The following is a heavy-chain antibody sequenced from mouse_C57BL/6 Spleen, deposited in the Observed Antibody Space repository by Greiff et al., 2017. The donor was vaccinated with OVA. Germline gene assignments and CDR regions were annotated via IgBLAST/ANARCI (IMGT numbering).Heavy chain of an antibody. CDR1: GYTFTDYY. V-gene: IGHV1-26*01. J-gene: IGHJ4*01. CDR3: ARRSYDYSYAMDY. D-gene: IGHD2-4*01. Sequence: EVQLQQSGPELVKPGASVKISCKASGYTFTDYYMNWVKQSHGKSLEWIGDINPNNGGTSYNQKFKGKATLTVDKSSSTAYMELRSLTSEDSAVYYCARRSYDYSYAMDYWGQGTSVTVSS. CDR2: INPNNGGT.